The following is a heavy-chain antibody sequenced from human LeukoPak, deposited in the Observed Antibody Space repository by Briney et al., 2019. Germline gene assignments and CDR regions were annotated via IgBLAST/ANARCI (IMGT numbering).Heavy chain of an antibody. V-gene: IGHV3-30-3*01. D-gene: IGHD2-2*01. J-gene: IGHJ4*02. CDR1: GFTFSSYA. Sequence: GRSLRLSCAASGFTFSSYAMHWVRQAPGKGLEWVAVISYDGSNKYYADSVKGRFTISRDNAKNSLYLQMNSLRAEDTAVYYCAREGDIVVVPAADYWGQGTLVTVSS. CDR3: AREGDIVVVPAADY. CDR2: ISYDGSNK.